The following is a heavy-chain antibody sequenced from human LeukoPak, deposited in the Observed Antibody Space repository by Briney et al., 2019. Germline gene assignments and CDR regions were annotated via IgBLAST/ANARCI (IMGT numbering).Heavy chain of an antibody. J-gene: IGHJ6*03. D-gene: IGHD3-22*01. CDR1: GYTFTSYD. CDR3: ARGGVIGSPYYYYMDV. Sequence: VKVSCKASGYTFTSYDINWVRQATGQGLEWMGWMNPNSGNTGYAQKFQGRVTITRNTSISTAYMELSSLRSEDTAVYYCARGGVIGSPYYYYMDVWGKGTTVTVSS. CDR2: MNPNSGNT. V-gene: IGHV1-8*03.